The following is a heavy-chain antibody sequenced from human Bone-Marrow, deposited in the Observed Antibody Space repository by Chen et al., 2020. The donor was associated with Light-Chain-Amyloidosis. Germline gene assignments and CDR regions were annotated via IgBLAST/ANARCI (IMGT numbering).Heavy chain of an antibody. V-gene: IGHV1-69*01. CDR2: VIPILDTP. Sequence: QVQLVQSGAEVKTPGSSVKVSCRTSGGTFSSFPIIWVRQAPGQGLEWVGGVIPILDTPTYAQKFQGRVTITADDSTSTAYMELRSLTSEDTAVYFCARVPRVLAAHALDIWGQGTIVSVSS. CDR3: ARVPRVLAAHALDI. CDR1: GGTFSSFP. J-gene: IGHJ3*02. D-gene: IGHD2-15*01.